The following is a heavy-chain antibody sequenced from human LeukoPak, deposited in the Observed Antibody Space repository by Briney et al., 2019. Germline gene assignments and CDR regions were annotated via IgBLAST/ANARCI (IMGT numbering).Heavy chain of an antibody. CDR1: AGSFSGYY. Sequence: SETLSLTCAVYAGSFSGYYWSWSRQPPGNGLESIGEINHSGSTNYNPSLKSRVTISVDTSKKQFSLNLSSVTAADTAVYYCARTSGRAGRGWNPRPFDYWGRGTLVTVSS. J-gene: IGHJ4*02. CDR3: ARTSGRAGRGWNPRPFDY. V-gene: IGHV4-34*01. D-gene: IGHD6-19*01. CDR2: INHSGST.